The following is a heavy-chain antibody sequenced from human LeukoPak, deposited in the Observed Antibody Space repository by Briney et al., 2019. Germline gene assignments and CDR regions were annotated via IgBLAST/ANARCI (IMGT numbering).Heavy chain of an antibody. Sequence: PSETLSLTCAVYGGSFSGYYWSWIRQPPGKGLEWIGEINHSGSTNYNPSLKSRVTISVDTSKNQFSLKLSSVTAADTAVYYCARGMRRYFDCWGQGTLVTVSS. CDR3: ARGMRRYFDC. V-gene: IGHV4-34*01. CDR1: GGSFSGYY. CDR2: INHSGST. J-gene: IGHJ4*02.